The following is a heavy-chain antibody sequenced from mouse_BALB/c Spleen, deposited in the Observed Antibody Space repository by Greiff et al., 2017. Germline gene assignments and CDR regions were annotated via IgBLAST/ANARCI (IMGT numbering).Heavy chain of an antibody. D-gene: IGHD1-1*01. CDR3: NAYYGSSYYFDY. V-gene: IGHV14-4*02. Sequence: EGQLQQSGAELVRSGASVKLSCTASGFNIKDYYMHWVKQRPEQGLEWIGWIDPENGDTEYAPKFQGKATMTADTSSNTAYLQLSSLTSEDTAVYYCNAYYGSSYYFDYWGQGTTLTVSS. J-gene: IGHJ2*01. CDR1: GFNIKDYY. CDR2: IDPENGDT.